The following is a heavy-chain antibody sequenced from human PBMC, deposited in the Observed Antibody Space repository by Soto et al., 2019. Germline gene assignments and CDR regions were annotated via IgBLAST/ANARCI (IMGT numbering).Heavy chain of an antibody. V-gene: IGHV3-23*01. CDR3: VRVLRGRAECNLFDP. Sequence: PGGSLRLSWAASAFTFSSYAIPWVRQAPEKGMEWVSAISGSGGSTYYADSVTGRFTISRDNAKTTLYLKTNSLRAEDTAVYYCVRVLRGRAECNLFDPRGQRSSVAVSS. D-gene: IGHD1-26*01. CDR2: ISGSGGST. CDR1: AFTFSSYA. J-gene: IGHJ5*01.